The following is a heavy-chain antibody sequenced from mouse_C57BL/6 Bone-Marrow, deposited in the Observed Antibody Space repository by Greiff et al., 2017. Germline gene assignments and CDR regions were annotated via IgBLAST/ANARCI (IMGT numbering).Heavy chain of an antibody. CDR2: IYIGNGYP. D-gene: IGHD2-1*01. Sequence: EVKLQESGAELVRPGSSVKMSCKTSGYTFTSYGINWVKQRPGPGLEWIGYIYIGNGYPEYNEKFKGKATLTSDTSSSTAYMELSSLTSEDSAIYVCARTYYGNYVGVAYWGQGTLVTVSA. V-gene: IGHV1-58*01. CDR3: ARTYYGNYVGVAY. J-gene: IGHJ3*01. CDR1: GYTFTSYG.